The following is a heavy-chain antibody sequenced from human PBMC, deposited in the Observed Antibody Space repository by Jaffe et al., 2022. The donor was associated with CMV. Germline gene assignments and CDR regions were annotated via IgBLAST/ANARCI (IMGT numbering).Heavy chain of an antibody. J-gene: IGHJ4*02. Sequence: QVQLQESGPGLVKPSETLSLTCTVSGGSISSYYWSWIRQPPGKGLEWIGYIYYSGSTNYNPSLKSRVTISVDTSKNQFSLKLSSVTAADTAVYYCARLGYSYGSYYFDYWGQGTLVTVSS. V-gene: IGHV4-59*08. CDR1: GGSISSYY. CDR3: ARLGYSYGSYYFDY. CDR2: IYYSGST. D-gene: IGHD5-18*01.